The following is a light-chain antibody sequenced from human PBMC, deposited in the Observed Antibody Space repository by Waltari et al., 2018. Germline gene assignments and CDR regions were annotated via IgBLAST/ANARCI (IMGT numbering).Light chain of an antibody. Sequence: IMMTQSPATLSVSPGERATLSCRASQSVSSNLVWYQQKPGQAPRLLIYAAFTSATGVPERFSGGGSGTHFTLTIRSLQSEDFAVYYCQQYDQWPPATLGHGTRVEIK. J-gene: IGKJ1*01. CDR3: QQYDQWPPAT. CDR2: AAF. V-gene: IGKV3-15*01. CDR1: QSVSSN.